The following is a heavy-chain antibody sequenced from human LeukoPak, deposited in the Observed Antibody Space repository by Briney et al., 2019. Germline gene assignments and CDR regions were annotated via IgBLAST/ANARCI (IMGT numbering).Heavy chain of an antibody. CDR1: GGSISSSSYY. CDR2: IYYSGST. Sequence: SETLSLTCTVSGGSISSSSYYWGWIRQPPGKGLEWNGSIYYSGSTYYNPSLKSRVTISVDTSKNQFSLKLSSVTTADTAVYYCARDWGFLYWGQGTLVTVSS. V-gene: IGHV4-39*07. J-gene: IGHJ4*02. CDR3: ARDWGFLY. D-gene: IGHD3-16*01.